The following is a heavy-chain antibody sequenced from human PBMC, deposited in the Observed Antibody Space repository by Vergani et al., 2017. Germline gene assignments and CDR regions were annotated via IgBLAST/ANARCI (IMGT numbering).Heavy chain of an antibody. CDR1: GFTFSDYY. CDR2: ISSSGYSI. V-gene: IGHV3-11*01. J-gene: IGHJ6*02. CDR3: ARDGPRYFDWLSWGYYYGMDV. Sequence: QVQLVESGGGLVKPGGSLRLSCAASGFTFSDYYMTWIRQAPGKGLEWVSYISSSGYSIYYADSVKGRFTISRDNAKNSLYLQMNSLRAEDTAVYYCARDGPRYFDWLSWGYYYGMDVWGQGTTVTVSS. D-gene: IGHD3-9*01.